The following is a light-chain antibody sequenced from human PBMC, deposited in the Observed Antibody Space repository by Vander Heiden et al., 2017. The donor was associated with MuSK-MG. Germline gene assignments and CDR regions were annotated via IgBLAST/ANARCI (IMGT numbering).Light chain of an antibody. Sequence: DIQMTQSPSSLSASVGDRVTITCRASQSISSYLNWYQQKPGKAPKLLIYGASSLQSGVPSRFSGSGSGTDFTLTISRLQPEDFATYYCQQSDSTSFTFGHGTKVXIK. V-gene: IGKV1-39*01. CDR2: GAS. J-gene: IGKJ3*01. CDR3: QQSDSTSFT. CDR1: QSISSY.